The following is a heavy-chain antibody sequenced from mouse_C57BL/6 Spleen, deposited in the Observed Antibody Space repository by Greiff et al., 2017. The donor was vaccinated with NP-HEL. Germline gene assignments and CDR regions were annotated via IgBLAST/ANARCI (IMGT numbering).Heavy chain of an antibody. CDR3: ARNRGYYYGSSYVSFDY. D-gene: IGHD1-1*01. J-gene: IGHJ2*01. CDR1: GFSLTSYG. CDR2: IWSGGST. Sequence: QVQLQQSGPGLVQPSQSLSITCTVSGFSLTSYGVHWVRQSPGKGLEWLGVIWSGGSTDYNAAFISRTSISKENSKSPVFFKMNTRQADGTAIYYCARNRGYYYGSSYVSFDYWGQGTTLTVSS. V-gene: IGHV2-2*01.